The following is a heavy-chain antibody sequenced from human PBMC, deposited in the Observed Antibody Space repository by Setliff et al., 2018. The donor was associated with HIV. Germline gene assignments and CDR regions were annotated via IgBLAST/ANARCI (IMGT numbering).Heavy chain of an antibody. CDR1: GGSISNSRYY. J-gene: IGHJ4*02. D-gene: IGHD4-4*01. CDR2: IYYTGNT. V-gene: IGHV4-39*07. CDR3: ARSVMTTTNYFDY. Sequence: SETLSLTCTVSGGSISNSRYYWSWVRQPPGKGLEWIGEIYYTGNTNYNPSLKSRVIISVDMSKNQFSLKLTSVTAADTAVFYCARSVMTTTNYFDYWGPGTLVTVSS.